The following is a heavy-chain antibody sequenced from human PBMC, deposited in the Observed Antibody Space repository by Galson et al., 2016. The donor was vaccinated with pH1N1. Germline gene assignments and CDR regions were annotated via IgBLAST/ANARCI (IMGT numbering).Heavy chain of an antibody. D-gene: IGHD2-2*01. CDR3: VREYIVVEEDWYHGMDA. CDR2: LYKTGST. CDR1: GGSISDYY. V-gene: IGHV4-4*07. J-gene: IGHJ6*02. Sequence: ETLSLPCSVSGGSISDYYWSWVRQPAGKGLEWIGRLYKTGSTKYNPSLKSRVNMSGDTSKNQISLKLTSVTAADTAVYYCVREYIVVEEDWYHGMDAWGQGTTVTVSS.